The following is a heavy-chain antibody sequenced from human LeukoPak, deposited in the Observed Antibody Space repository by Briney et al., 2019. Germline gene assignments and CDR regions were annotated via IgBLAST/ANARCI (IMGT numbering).Heavy chain of an antibody. V-gene: IGHV3-23*01. J-gene: IGHJ4*02. D-gene: IGHD4-23*01. CDR1: GFTFSDYY. CDR3: ATYSGGNFFDY. CDR2: ISHTGGGT. Sequence: GGSLRLSCAASGFTFSDYYMSWVRQAPGKGLEWVSSISHTGGGTFYADSVRGRFTISRDNSKNTLYLQMTNLRADDTAVYYCATYSGGNFFDYWGQGTLVTVSS.